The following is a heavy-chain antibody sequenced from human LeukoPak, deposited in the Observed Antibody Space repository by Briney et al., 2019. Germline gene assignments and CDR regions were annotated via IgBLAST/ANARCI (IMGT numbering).Heavy chain of an antibody. CDR2: IIPIFGTA. J-gene: IGHJ6*03. V-gene: IGHV1-69*06. Sequence: SVKVSCKASGGTFSSYAISWVRQAPGQGLEWMGGIIPIFGTANYAQKFQGRVTITADKSTSTAYMELSSLRSEDTAVYYCASQAARTYYYYYMDVWGKGTTVTVSS. CDR3: ASQAARTYYYYYMDV. D-gene: IGHD6-6*01. CDR1: GGTFSSYA.